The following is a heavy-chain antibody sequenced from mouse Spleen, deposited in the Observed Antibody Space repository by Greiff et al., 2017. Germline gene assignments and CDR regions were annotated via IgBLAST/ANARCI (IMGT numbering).Heavy chain of an antibody. CDR2: INSNGGST. V-gene: IGHV5-6-2*01. J-gene: IGHJ3*01. Sequence: EVQRVESGGGLVKPGGSLKLSCAASGFTFSSYAMSWVRQTPEKRLEWVAAINSNGGSTYYPDTVKDRFTISRDNAKNTLYLQMSSLRSEDTALYYCARPYYYDGSSWFAYWGQGTLVTVSA. D-gene: IGHD1-1*01. CDR3: ARPYYYDGSSWFAY. CDR1: GFTFSSYA.